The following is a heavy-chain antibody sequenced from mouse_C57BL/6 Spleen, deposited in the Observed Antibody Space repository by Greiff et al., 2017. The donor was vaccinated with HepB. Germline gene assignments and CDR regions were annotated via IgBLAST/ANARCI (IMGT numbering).Heavy chain of an antibody. CDR1: GFNIKDDY. CDR3: TTERSNYGYFDV. J-gene: IGHJ1*03. Sequence: EVQGVESGAELVRPGASVKLSCTASGFNIKDDYMHWVKQRPEQGLEWIGWIDPENGDTEYASKFQGKATITADTSSNTAYLQLSSLTSEDTAVYYCTTERSNYGYFDVWGTGTTVTVSS. CDR2: IDPENGDT. D-gene: IGHD2-5*01. V-gene: IGHV14-4*01.